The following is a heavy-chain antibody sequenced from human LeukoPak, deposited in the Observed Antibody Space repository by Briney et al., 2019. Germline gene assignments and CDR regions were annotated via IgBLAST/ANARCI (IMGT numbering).Heavy chain of an antibody. Sequence: GGSPRLSCAASGFTFSSYAVTWVRQAPGEGLEWVSSISGSGGSTYYADSVKGRFTISRDNSKNTLFLQLNSLRAEDTAVYYCAKGDCSSTSCSSGYWGQGTLVTVSS. J-gene: IGHJ4*02. CDR3: AKGDCSSTSCSSGY. V-gene: IGHV3-23*01. CDR2: ISGSGGST. CDR1: GFTFSSYA. D-gene: IGHD2-2*01.